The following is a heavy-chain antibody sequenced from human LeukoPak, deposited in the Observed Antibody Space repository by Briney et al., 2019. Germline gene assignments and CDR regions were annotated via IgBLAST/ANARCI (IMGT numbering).Heavy chain of an antibody. CDR3: AKQSHDYGGYMDF. Sequence: PGGSLRLSCAASGFTFSDTWMHWVRQAPGEGLVWVSRIRSDGSDTRYAESVKGRFTISRDNAKNTLYLQMNSLRAEDTAVYYCAKQSHDYGGYMDFWGQGTLVTVSS. V-gene: IGHV3-74*01. CDR2: IRSDGSDT. J-gene: IGHJ4*02. CDR1: GFTFSDTW. D-gene: IGHD4-17*01.